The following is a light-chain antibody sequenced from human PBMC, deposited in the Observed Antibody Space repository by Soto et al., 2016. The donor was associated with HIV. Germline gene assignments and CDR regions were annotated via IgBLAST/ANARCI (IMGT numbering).Light chain of an antibody. V-gene: IGKV1-33*01. J-gene: IGKJ5*01. CDR3: QRYDNLPIT. Sequence: DIQMTQSPSSLSASIGDRVTITCQTSQDISNNLNWYQQKPGKAPKLLIYDASKLETGVPSRFSGSGSGTYFTFTITSLQSEDIAPYYCQRYDNLPITFGQGTRLVIK. CDR1: QDISNN. CDR2: DAS.